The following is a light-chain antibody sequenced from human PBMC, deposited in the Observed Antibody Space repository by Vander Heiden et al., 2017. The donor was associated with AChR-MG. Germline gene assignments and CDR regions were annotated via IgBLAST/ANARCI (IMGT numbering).Light chain of an antibody. Sequence: QSVLTQPPSASGTPGRRVTISGSGSSSNIGSNTVNWYQQLPGTAPKLLIYSNNQRPSGVPDRFSGSKSGTSASLAISGLQSEDEADYYCAAWDDSLNGPVFGGGTKLTVL. CDR3: AAWDDSLNGPV. J-gene: IGLJ2*01. V-gene: IGLV1-44*01. CDR1: SSNIGSNT. CDR2: SNN.